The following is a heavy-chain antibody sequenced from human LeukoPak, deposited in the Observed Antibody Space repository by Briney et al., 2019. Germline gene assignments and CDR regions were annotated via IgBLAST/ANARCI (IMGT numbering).Heavy chain of an antibody. CDR2: IKEDGSEK. CDR1: GSTFSNYW. V-gene: IGHV3-7*01. J-gene: IGHJ4*02. Sequence: GGSLRLSCAASGSTFSNYWISWVRQAPGKGLEWVANIKEDGSEKYYVDSVKGRFTISRDNARNSLYLQMNSLRAEDTAVYYCASGRQLGYWGQGTLVTVFS. CDR3: ASGRQLGY. D-gene: IGHD6-13*01.